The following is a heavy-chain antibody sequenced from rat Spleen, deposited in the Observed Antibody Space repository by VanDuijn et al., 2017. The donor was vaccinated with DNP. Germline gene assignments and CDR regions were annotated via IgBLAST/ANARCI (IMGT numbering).Heavy chain of an antibody. Sequence: EVQLVESGGGLVQPGRSMKLSCAASGFTFSDHYMAWVRQAPTKGLEWVASISTGGGNTFYRDSVKGRFTISRDNANGTLYLQMNSLRSEDMATYYCARWETGAAFAYWGQGTLVTVSS. CDR2: ISTGGGNT. V-gene: IGHV5-25*01. CDR3: ARWETGAAFAY. CDR1: GFTFSDHY. J-gene: IGHJ3*01. D-gene: IGHD4-1*01.